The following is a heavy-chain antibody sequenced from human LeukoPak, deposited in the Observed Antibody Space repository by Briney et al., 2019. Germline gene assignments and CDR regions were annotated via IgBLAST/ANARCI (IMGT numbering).Heavy chain of an antibody. Sequence: GGSLRLSCAASGFTFSSYIMNWVRQAPGKGLEWISYISSSGSSIYYTDSVKGRFTISRDNAKNSLYLQVNSLRAEDTAVYYCARDKGWSYDYWGQGTLVTVSS. D-gene: IGHD2-15*01. CDR2: ISSSGSSI. V-gene: IGHV3-48*04. CDR1: GFTFSSYI. J-gene: IGHJ4*02. CDR3: ARDKGWSYDY.